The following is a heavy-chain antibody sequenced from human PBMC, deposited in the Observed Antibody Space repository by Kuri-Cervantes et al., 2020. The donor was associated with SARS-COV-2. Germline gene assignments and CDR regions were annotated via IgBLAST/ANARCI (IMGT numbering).Heavy chain of an antibody. Sequence: GESLKISCAASGFNISRTDMHWVRQAPGKGLEWVAVISHDGKNKKCIASEKGRFTISRDNSQNTLYLHMKSLRSEDTAMYYCAKDRVGVQDFWGQGTLVTVSS. D-gene: IGHD2-21*01. J-gene: IGHJ4*02. CDR3: AKDRVGVQDF. V-gene: IGHV3-30*18. CDR1: GFNISRTD. CDR2: ISHDGKNK.